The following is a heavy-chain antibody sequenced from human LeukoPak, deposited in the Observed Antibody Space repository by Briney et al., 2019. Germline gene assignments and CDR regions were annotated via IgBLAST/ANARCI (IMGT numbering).Heavy chain of an antibody. Sequence: PSQTLSLTCTVSGGSISSGGYYWSWIRQPPGKGLEWIGYIYHSGSTYYNPSLKSRVTISVDRSKNQFSLKLSSVTAADTAVYYCARSRARRSDVWFDPWGQGTLVTVSS. CDR1: GGSISSGGYY. D-gene: IGHD5/OR15-5a*01. CDR3: ARSRARRSDVWFDP. J-gene: IGHJ5*02. CDR2: IYHSGST. V-gene: IGHV4-30-2*01.